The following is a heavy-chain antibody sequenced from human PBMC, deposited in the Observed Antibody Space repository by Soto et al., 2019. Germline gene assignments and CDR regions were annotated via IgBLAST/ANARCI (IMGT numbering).Heavy chain of an antibody. Sequence: EVQLLESGGGLVQPGGSLRLSCAASGFTFRTYAMTCVRQAPGKGLEWVSGSSGNAGSTYYADSVQGRGTISRDNSKNTLYLQMNSLRAEDTAVYYCANSGPLFDPLNPDYYYYGVDVWCQGTTVTV. CDR2: SSGNAGST. J-gene: IGHJ6*02. V-gene: IGHV3-23*01. CDR1: GFTFRTYA. CDR3: ANSGPLFDPLNPDYYYYGVDV. D-gene: IGHD2-21*02.